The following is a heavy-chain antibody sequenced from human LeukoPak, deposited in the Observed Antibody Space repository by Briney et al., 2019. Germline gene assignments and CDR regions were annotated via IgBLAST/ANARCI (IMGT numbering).Heavy chain of an antibody. V-gene: IGHV3-20*04. D-gene: IGHD6-19*01. J-gene: IGHJ4*02. CDR2: INWNGGST. CDR1: GFTFDDYG. Sequence: GGSLRLSCAASGFTFDDYGMSWVRHAPGKGLEWVSGINWNGGSTGYADSVKGRFTISRDNAKNSLYLQMNSLRAEDTALYYCARVGDSSGWYRGTCDYWGQGTLVTVSS. CDR3: ARVGDSSGWYRGTCDY.